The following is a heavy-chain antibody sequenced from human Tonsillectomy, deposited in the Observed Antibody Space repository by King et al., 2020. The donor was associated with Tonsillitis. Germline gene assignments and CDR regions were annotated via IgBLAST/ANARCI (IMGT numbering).Heavy chain of an antibody. V-gene: IGHV3-30*18. CDR2: ISYDGSNK. D-gene: IGHD3-10*01. J-gene: IGHJ4*02. CDR3: ANSDGFYYFDT. CDR1: GFTFNSYA. Sequence: VQLVESGGGVVQPGRSLRLSCLASGFTFNSYAMHWVRQAPGKGLEWVAVISYDGSNKYYADSVKGRFTISRDDSKNTVYLQMNSLRAEDTAVYYCANSDGFYYFDTWGQGTLVTVSS.